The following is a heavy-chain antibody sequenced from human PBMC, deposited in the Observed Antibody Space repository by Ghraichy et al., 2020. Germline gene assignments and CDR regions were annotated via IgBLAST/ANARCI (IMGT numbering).Heavy chain of an antibody. V-gene: IGHV4-61*08. CDR1: GDSVSSGAYY. CDR3: ARRSTTSWGFDT. D-gene: IGHD2-2*01. CDR2: MNNSGRT. Sequence: SETLSLTCSVSGDSVSSGAYYWSWIRLPPGRTLEWIAYMNNSGRTKYNPSLRSRATISIDTSKNQFSLRLISVTAADTAVYYCARRSTTSWGFDTWGQGTLVSVS. J-gene: IGHJ5*02.